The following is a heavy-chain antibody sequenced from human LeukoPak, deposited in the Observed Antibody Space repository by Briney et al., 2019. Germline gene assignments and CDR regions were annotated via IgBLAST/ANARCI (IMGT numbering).Heavy chain of an antibody. V-gene: IGHV4-30-2*01. D-gene: IGHD3-10*01. CDR3: ARNAGYYYMDV. Sequence: SQTLSLTCTVSGGSISSGGYYWSWIRQPPGKGLEWIGYIYHSGSTYYNPSLKSRVTISVDRSKNQFSLKLSSVTAADTAVYYCARNAGYYYMDVWGKGTTVTVSS. CDR2: IYHSGST. J-gene: IGHJ6*03. CDR1: GGSISSGGYY.